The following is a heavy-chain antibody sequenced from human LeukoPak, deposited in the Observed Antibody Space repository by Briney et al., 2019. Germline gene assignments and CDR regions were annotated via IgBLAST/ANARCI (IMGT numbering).Heavy chain of an antibody. V-gene: IGHV4-59*01. CDR3: ARGGHYDFWSGPYYYYGMDV. D-gene: IGHD3-3*01. J-gene: IGHJ6*02. CDR2: IYYSGST. CDR1: GGPISSYY. Sequence: SETLSLTCTVSGGPISSYYWSWIRQPPGKGLEWIGYIYYSGSTNYNPSLKSRVTISVDTSKNQFSLKLSSVTAADTAVYYCARGGHYDFWSGPYYYYGMDVWGQGTTVTVSS.